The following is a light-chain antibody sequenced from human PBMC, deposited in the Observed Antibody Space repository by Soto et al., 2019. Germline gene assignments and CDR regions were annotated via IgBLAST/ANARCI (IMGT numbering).Light chain of an antibody. CDR1: QSISSW. J-gene: IGKJ1*01. V-gene: IGKV1-5*03. CDR2: KAS. Sequence: DIQMTQSPSTLSASVGDRVTITCRASQSISSWLAWYQQKPGQAPNLLIYKASILESGVPSRFSGSESGTDFSLIISSLQPDDFATYYCQQYDSYPLTFGQGTKVDIK. CDR3: QQYDSYPLT.